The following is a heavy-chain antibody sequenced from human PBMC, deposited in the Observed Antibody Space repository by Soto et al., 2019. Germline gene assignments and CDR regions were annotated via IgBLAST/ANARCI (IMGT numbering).Heavy chain of an antibody. CDR1: GGTFSSYT. CDR2: IIPILGIA. Sequence: QVQLVQSGAEVKKPGSSVKVSCKASGGTFSSYTISWVRQAPGQGLEWMGRIIPILGIANYAQKFQGRVTMPADKSTSTAYMELSSLRSEDTAVYYCARLQHGNNAFDIWGQGTMVTVSS. CDR3: ARLQHGNNAFDI. D-gene: IGHD6-13*01. V-gene: IGHV1-69*02. J-gene: IGHJ3*02.